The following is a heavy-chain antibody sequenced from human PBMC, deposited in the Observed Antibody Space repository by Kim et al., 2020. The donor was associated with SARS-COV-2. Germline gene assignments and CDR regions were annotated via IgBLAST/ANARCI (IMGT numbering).Heavy chain of an antibody. CDR1: GFTIGSAW. V-gene: IGHV3-7*03. CDR2: INNDGSVV. J-gene: IGHJ5*02. CDR3: AIGPSAGST. Sequence: GGSLRLSCAVSGFTIGSAWMSWVRQAPGKGPEWVANINNDGSVVNYVDSVRGRFTISTDNAKNSLFLQMNSLGAEDTAIYYCAIGPSAGSTWGEGPLVTVSS.